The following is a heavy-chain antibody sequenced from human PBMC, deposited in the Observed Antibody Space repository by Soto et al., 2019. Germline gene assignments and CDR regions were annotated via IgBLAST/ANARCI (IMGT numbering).Heavy chain of an antibody. V-gene: IGHV4-31*03. CDR2: IYYSGST. D-gene: IGHD3-22*01. J-gene: IGHJ4*02. CDR3: ARGYDSSGPFPQYYFDY. CDR1: GGSISSGGYY. Sequence: QVQLQESGPGLVKPSQTLSLTCTVSGGSISSGGYYWSWIRQHPGKGLEWIGYIYYSGSTYYNPSLKSRVTISVDTSKNQVSLKLCAVTAADTAVYYCARGYDSSGPFPQYYFDYWGQGTLVTVSS.